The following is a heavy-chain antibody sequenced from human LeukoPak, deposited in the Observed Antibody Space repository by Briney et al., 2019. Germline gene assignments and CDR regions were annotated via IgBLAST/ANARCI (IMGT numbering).Heavy chain of an antibody. CDR3: AKTTYASNSSGWYNHFDY. V-gene: IGHV3-23*01. CDR1: GFTFSSYA. J-gene: IGHJ4*02. CDR2: ISSSGYST. D-gene: IGHD6-19*01. Sequence: PEGSLRLSCAASGFTFSSYAMTWVRQAPGKGLEWVSTISSSGYSTYYADSVKGRFTISRDNSKNTLYLQLNSLRAEDTTVYYCAKTTYASNSSGWYNHFDYWGQGTLVTVSS.